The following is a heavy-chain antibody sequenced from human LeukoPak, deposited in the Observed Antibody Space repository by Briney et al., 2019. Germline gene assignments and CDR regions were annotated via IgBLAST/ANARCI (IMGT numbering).Heavy chain of an antibody. CDR1: SGSISSGGYS. CDR2: IYYSGST. V-gene: IGHV4-61*08. Sequence: SETLSLTCAVSSGSISSGGYSWCWIRQPPGKGLEWIGYIYYSGSTNYNPSLKSRVTISVDTSKNQFSLKLSSVTAADTAVYYCARDGAVAGKMSYYYYGMDVWGQGTTVTVSS. J-gene: IGHJ6*02. CDR3: ARDGAVAGKMSYYYYGMDV. D-gene: IGHD6-19*01.